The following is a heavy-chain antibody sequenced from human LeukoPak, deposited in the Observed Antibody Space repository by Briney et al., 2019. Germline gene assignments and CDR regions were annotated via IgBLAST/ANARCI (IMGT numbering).Heavy chain of an antibody. V-gene: IGHV1-69*01. CDR1: GGTFSSYA. CDR2: IIPIFGTA. J-gene: IGHJ6*02. CDR3: ARDQRPSIAAAGNVDYGMDV. D-gene: IGHD6-13*01. Sequence: EASVKVSCKASGGTFSSYAISWVRQAPGQGLEWMGGIIPIFGTANYAQKFQGRVTITADVSTSTAYMELSSLRSEDTAVYYCARDQRPSIAAAGNVDYGMDVWGQGTTVTVSS.